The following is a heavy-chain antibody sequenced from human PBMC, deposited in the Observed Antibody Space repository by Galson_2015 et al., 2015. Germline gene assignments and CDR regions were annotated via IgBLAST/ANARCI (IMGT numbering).Heavy chain of an antibody. CDR2: ISAYNGNT. CDR1: GYTFTGYG. Sequence: SVKVSCKASGYTFTGYGISWVRQAPGQGLEWMGWISAYNGNTNYAQKLQGRVTMTTDTSTSTAYMELRSLRSDDTAVYYCARVPYYDFWSGGFDPWGQGTLVTVSS. V-gene: IGHV1-18*01. D-gene: IGHD3-3*01. CDR3: ARVPYYDFWSGGFDP. J-gene: IGHJ5*02.